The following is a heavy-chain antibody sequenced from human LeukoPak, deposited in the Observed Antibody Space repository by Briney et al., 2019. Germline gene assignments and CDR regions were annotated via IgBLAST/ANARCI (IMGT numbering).Heavy chain of an antibody. Sequence: GGSLRLSCAASGFTFSDYYMSWIRQAPGKGLEWVSSISSSSSYIYYADSVKGRFTISRDNAKNSLYLQMNSLRAEDTAVYYCARDTHCSGGSCYEYAFDIWGQGTMVTVSS. D-gene: IGHD2-15*01. CDR2: ISSSSSYI. V-gene: IGHV3-11*06. CDR1: GFTFSDYY. J-gene: IGHJ3*02. CDR3: ARDTHCSGGSCYEYAFDI.